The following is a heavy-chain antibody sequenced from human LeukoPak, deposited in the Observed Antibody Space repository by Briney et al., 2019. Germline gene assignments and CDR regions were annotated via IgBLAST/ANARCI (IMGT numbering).Heavy chain of an antibody. V-gene: IGHV3-21*01. CDR2: ISSSSSYI. Sequence: GGSLRLSCAASGFTFSSYSMNWVRQAPGKGLEWVSSISSSSSYIYYADSVKGRFTISRDNAKNSLYLQMNSLRAEDTAVYYWARGIVVVPAAIDLPYYFDYWGQGTLVTISS. CDR3: ARGIVVVPAAIDLPYYFDY. D-gene: IGHD2-2*01. J-gene: IGHJ4*02. CDR1: GFTFSSYS.